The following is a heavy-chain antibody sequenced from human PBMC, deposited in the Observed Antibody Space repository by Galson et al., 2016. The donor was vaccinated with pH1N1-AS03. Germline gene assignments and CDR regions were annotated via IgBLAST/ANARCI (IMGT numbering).Heavy chain of an antibody. J-gene: IGHJ4*02. V-gene: IGHV1-46*01. Sequence: SVKVSCKASGYTFTRYYVHWVRQAPGEGLEWMGVIDPSGGGTTYAQKFQDRVTMTRDTSTSPAHMELSSLRFDDTAVYYCLAYGSGTQAYFDYWGQGTPVAVSS. CDR1: GYTFTRYY. D-gene: IGHD3-10*01. CDR3: LAYGSGTQAYFDY. CDR2: IDPSGGGT.